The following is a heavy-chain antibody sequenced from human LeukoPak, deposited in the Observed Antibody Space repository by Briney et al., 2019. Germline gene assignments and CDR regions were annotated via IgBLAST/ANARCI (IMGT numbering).Heavy chain of an antibody. V-gene: IGHV3-7*01. J-gene: IGHJ4*02. CDR2: IKQGGSEI. D-gene: IGHD4-11*01. CDR3: ARDRESESDSEGDY. Sequence: PGGSLRLTCSASGFTFSRFWMSWVRQAPGKGLEYVALIKQGGSEIFHMDSVKGRFTISRDDATNSLYPQMNSLRVEDTALYYCARDRESESDSEGDYWGQGTLVTVSS. CDR1: GFTFSRFW.